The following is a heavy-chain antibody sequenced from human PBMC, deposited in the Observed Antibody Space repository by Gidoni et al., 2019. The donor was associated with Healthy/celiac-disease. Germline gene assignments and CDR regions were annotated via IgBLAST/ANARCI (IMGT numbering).Heavy chain of an antibody. CDR1: GFTFSSYS. V-gene: IGHV3-21*01. D-gene: IGHD1-26*01. Sequence: EVQLVESGGGLVKPGGSLRLSCAASGFTFSSYSMNWVRQAPGKGLEWVSSISSSSSYIYYADSVKGRFTISRDNAKNSLYLQMNSLRAEDTAVYYCARVPRYSGSYFDYWGQGTLVTVSS. CDR3: ARVPRYSGSYFDY. CDR2: ISSSSSYI. J-gene: IGHJ4*02.